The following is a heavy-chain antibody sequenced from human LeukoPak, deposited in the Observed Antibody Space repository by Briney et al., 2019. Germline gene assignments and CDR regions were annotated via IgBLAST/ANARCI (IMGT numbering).Heavy chain of an antibody. Sequence: SETLSLTCAVYGGSFSGYYWSWIRQPPGKGLEWIGEINHSGSTNYNPSLKSRVTISVDTSKNQFSLKLSSVTAADTAVYYCAKDRYDILTGEFDYWGQGTLFTVSS. J-gene: IGHJ4*02. D-gene: IGHD3-9*01. CDR1: GGSFSGYY. CDR3: AKDRYDILTGEFDY. V-gene: IGHV4-34*01. CDR2: INHSGST.